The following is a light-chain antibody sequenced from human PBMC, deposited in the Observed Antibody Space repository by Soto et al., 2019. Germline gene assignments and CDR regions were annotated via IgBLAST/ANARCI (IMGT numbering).Light chain of an antibody. CDR3: HQYDTWPLT. Sequence: EIVMTQSPATLSVSPGERATLSCRASQSVSNKLAWYQQKPGQAPRLLIYGASTRATGIPARFGGSGSGTEFTLTISSLQSEDFAVYSCHQYDTWPLTFGGGAKVEI. V-gene: IGKV3-15*01. CDR1: QSVSNK. CDR2: GAS. J-gene: IGKJ4*01.